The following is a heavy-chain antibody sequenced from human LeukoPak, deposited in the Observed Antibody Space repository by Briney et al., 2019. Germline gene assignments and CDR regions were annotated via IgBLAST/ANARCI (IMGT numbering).Heavy chain of an antibody. CDR3: AGASSNGVVIDATSFDL. Sequence: GGSLRLSCAVSGFIGSDGYMNWVRQAPGKGREWLSVIYRGGATYYADSVRGRFIISRDSSKNTWHLQLNSLRAEDTAVYYCAGASSNGVVIDATSFDLWGQGTLVVVSS. V-gene: IGHV3-66*01. J-gene: IGHJ4*02. CDR2: IYRGGAT. CDR1: GFIGSDGY. D-gene: IGHD2-2*01.